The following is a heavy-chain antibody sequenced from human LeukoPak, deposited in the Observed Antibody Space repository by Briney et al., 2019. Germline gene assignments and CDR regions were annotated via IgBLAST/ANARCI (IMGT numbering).Heavy chain of an antibody. CDR1: GFTFSSYG. Sequence: GGTLRLSCAASGFTFSSYGMSWVRQAPGKGLEWVSYIAGSGSSLYYADSVKGRFTISRDNDKNSLYLQMNSLRAEDTAVYYCARSKQWLILWDAFDIWGHGTMVTVSS. D-gene: IGHD6-19*01. CDR3: ARSKQWLILWDAFDI. J-gene: IGHJ3*02. CDR2: IAGSGSSL. V-gene: IGHV3-48*04.